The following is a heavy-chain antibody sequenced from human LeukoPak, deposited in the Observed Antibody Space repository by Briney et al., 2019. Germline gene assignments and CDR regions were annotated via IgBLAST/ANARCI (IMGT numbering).Heavy chain of an antibody. CDR2: IGTAGDT. CDR1: GFTFSSYD. D-gene: IGHD3-22*01. Sequence: GGSLRLSCAASGFTFSSYDMHWVRQATGKGLEWVSAIGTAGDTYYPGSVKGRFTISRENCKNSLYLQMNSLRAGDTAVYYCARGEDSSGYLPYYYYYGMDVWGQGTTVTVSS. CDR3: ARGEDSSGYLPYYYYYGMDV. V-gene: IGHV3-13*01. J-gene: IGHJ6*02.